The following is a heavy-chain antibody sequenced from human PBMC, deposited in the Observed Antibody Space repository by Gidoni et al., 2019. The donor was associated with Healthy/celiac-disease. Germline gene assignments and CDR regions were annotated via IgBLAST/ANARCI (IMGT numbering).Heavy chain of an antibody. CDR3: ARGFVVVPAARVWDAFDI. J-gene: IGHJ3*02. D-gene: IGHD2-2*01. V-gene: IGHV4-31*03. Sequence: QVQLQESGPGLVKPSQTLSLTCTVSGGSISSGGYYWSWIRQHPGKGLEWIGYIYYSGSTYYNPSLKSRVTISVDTSKNQFSLKLSSVTAADTAVYYCARGFVVVPAARVWDAFDIWGQGTMVTVSS. CDR1: GGSISSGGYY. CDR2: IYYSGST.